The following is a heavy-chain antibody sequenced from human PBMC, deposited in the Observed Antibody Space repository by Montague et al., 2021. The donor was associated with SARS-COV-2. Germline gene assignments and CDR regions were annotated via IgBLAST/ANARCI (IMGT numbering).Heavy chain of an antibody. CDR1: GGSISNYY. V-gene: IGHV4-59*08. CDR2: IYYIGRS. Sequence: SETLSLTCAVSGGSISNYYWRWIRQPPGKGLEWIGEIYYIGRSNYNPSLKNRVTISVDKSKNQCSLKPTSVTSADTAVYYCARQNSGTGHYDAFDFWGQGTMVTVSS. J-gene: IGHJ3*01. D-gene: IGHD1-26*01. CDR3: ARQNSGTGHYDAFDF.